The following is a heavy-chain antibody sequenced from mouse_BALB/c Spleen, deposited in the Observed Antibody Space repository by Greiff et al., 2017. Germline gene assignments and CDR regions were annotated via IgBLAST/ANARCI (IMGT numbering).Heavy chain of an antibody. V-gene: IGHV2-9*02. CDR1: GFSLTSYG. CDR3: ARDPLYGSSYRYAMDY. Sequence: VKLMESGPGLVAPSQSLSITCTVSGFSLTSYGVHWVRQPPGKGLEWLGVIWAGGSTNYNSALMSRLSISKDNSKSQVFLKMNSLQTDDTAMYYCARDPLYGSSYRYAMDYWGQGTSVTVSS. J-gene: IGHJ4*01. CDR2: IWAGGST. D-gene: IGHD1-1*01.